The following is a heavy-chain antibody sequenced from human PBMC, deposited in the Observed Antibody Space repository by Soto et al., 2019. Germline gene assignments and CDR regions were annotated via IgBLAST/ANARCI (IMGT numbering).Heavy chain of an antibody. CDR3: ARPPKYSSSWKCDY. CDR1: GYTFTGYY. V-gene: IGHV1-2*02. CDR2: INPNSGGT. D-gene: IGHD6-13*01. Sequence: ASVKVSCKASGYTFTGYYMHWVRQAPGQGLEWMGWINPNSGGTNYAQKFQGRVTMTRDTSISTAYMELSRLRSDDTAVYYCARPPKYSSSWKCDYWGQGTLVTVSS. J-gene: IGHJ4*02.